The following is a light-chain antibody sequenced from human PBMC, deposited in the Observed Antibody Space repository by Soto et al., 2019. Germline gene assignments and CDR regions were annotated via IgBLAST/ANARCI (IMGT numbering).Light chain of an antibody. Sequence: EIMMTQSPGTLSASPGERATLSCRASQSVSSNLAWYQQKPGQAPRLLIYAVSTRATGIPARFSGSGSGTEFTLTISSLQSEDFAVYYCQQYNQWPLTFGQGTTVEIK. J-gene: IGKJ1*01. CDR2: AVS. CDR3: QQYNQWPLT. CDR1: QSVSSN. V-gene: IGKV3-15*01.